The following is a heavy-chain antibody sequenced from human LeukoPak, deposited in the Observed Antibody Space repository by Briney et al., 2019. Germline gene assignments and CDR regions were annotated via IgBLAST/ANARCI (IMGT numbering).Heavy chain of an antibody. CDR1: GYSISSGYY. V-gene: IGHV4-38-2*02. Sequence: SETLSLTCTVSGYSISSGYYWGWIRQPPGKGLEWIGSIYHSGSTYYNPSLKSRVTISVDTSKNQFSLKLSSVTAADTAVYYCAKFGSGSPTGAFDIWGQGTMVTVSS. J-gene: IGHJ3*02. CDR2: IYHSGST. CDR3: AKFGSGSPTGAFDI. D-gene: IGHD3-10*01.